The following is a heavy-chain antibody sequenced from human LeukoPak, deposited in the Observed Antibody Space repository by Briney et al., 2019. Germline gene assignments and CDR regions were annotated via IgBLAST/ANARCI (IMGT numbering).Heavy chain of an antibody. CDR3: AKEATRYYYYMDV. V-gene: IGHV3-30*02. CDR2: IRYDGSNK. CDR1: GFTFSSYG. Sequence: GGSLSLSCAASGFTFSSYGMHWVGQAPGKGLEWVAFIRYDGSNKYYADSVKGRFTISRDNSKNTLYLQMNSLRAEDTAVYYCAKEATRYYYYMDVWGKGTTVTVSS. J-gene: IGHJ6*03.